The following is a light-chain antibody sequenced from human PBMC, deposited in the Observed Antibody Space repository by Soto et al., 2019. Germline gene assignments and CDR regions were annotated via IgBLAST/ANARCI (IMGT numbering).Light chain of an antibody. CDR1: QSVGSY. J-gene: IGKJ4*01. Sequence: IVLTQSPGTLSLSPGERASLSCRASQSVGSYLAWYQQKPGQAPRLLISDTSSRATGIPDRFSGSGSVTDFTLTISRLEPEDFAVYYCQQYRSSPLTFGGGTKVDIK. CDR2: DTS. CDR3: QQYRSSPLT. V-gene: IGKV3-20*01.